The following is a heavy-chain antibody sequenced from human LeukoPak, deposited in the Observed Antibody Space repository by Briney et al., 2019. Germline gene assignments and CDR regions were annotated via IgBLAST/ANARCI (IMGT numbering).Heavy chain of an antibody. CDR1: GGSISSYY. Sequence: SETLSLTCTVSGGSISSYYWSWIRQPPGKGLEWIGYIYSSGSTNYNPSLKSRVTISVDTSKNQFSLKLSSVTTADTAGYSRAREISGGSFDYWGQGTLVTVSS. V-gene: IGHV4-59*01. CDR3: AREISGGSFDY. J-gene: IGHJ4*02. CDR2: IYSSGST. D-gene: IGHD2-15*01.